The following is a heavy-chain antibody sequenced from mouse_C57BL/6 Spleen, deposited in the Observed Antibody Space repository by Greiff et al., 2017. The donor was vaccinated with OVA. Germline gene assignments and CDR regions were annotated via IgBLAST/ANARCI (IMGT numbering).Heavy chain of an antibody. J-gene: IGHJ3*01. CDR2: IYPGDGDT. CDR1: GYAFSSSW. Sequence: VKLQESGPELVKPGASVKISCKASGYAFSSSWMNWVKQRPGKGLEWIGRIYPGDGDTNYNGKFKGKATLTADKSSSTAFMHLSSLTSEDSAVYFRASPAWFAYWGQGTLVTVSA. CDR3: ASPAWFAY. V-gene: IGHV1-82*01.